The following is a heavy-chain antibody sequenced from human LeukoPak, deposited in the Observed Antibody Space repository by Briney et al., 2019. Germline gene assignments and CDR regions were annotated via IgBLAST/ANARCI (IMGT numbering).Heavy chain of an antibody. J-gene: IGHJ5*02. CDR3: ATVRIGELLYNWFDP. CDR2: FDPEDGET. V-gene: IGHV1-24*01. D-gene: IGHD3-10*01. CDR1: GYTLTELS. Sequence: ASVKVSCKVSGYTLTELSMHWVRQAPGNGLEWTGGFDPEDGETIYAQKFQGRVTMTEDTSTDTAYMELSSLRSEDTAVYYCATVRIGELLYNWFDPWGQGTLVTVSS.